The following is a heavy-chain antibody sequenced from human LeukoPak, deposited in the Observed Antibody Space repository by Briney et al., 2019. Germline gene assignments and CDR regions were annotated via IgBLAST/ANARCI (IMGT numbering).Heavy chain of an antibody. CDR3: ARGPHYYYDSSGSLDY. V-gene: IGHV3-7*01. Sequence: PGGSLRLSCAASGFTFSSYWMSWVRQAPGKGLEWVANIKQDGSEKYYVDSVKGRFTISRDNAKNSLYLQMNSLRAEDTAVYYCARGPHYYYDSSGSLDYWGQGTLVTVSS. D-gene: IGHD3-22*01. CDR1: GFTFSSYW. J-gene: IGHJ4*02. CDR2: IKQDGSEK.